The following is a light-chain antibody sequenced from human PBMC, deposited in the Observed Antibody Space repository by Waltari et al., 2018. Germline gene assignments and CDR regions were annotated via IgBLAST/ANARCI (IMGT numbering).Light chain of an antibody. CDR3: QAWVSSTGVV. CDR1: KLGDDD. CDR2: EDN. V-gene: IGLV3-1*01. J-gene: IGLJ2*01. Sequence: SFELTQPPSVSVSPGQTASITCPGDKLGDDDVCWYQQRPGQAPLLVIYEDNQRPSGIPERFSGSNSGNTATLTISGTQAVDEADYYCQAWVSSTGVVFGGGTKLTVL.